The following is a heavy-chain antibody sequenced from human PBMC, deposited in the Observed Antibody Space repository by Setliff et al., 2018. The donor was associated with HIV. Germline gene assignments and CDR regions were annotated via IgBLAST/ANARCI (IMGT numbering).Heavy chain of an antibody. CDR3: AKDTKTYCSGSSCFYGMDV. CDR1: GFTFSSSG. Sequence: SCAASGFTFSSSGMYWVRQAPGKGLEWVAFIRYDGNNKYYADSVKGQFTISRDNSKNTLYLQMNSLRAEDTAVYYCAKDTKTYCSGSSCFYGMDVWGQGTTVTVSS. V-gene: IGHV3-30*02. D-gene: IGHD2-15*01. J-gene: IGHJ6*02. CDR2: IRYDGNNK.